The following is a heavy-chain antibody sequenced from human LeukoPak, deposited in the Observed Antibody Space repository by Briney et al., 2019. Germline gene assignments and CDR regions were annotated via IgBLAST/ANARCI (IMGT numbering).Heavy chain of an antibody. D-gene: IGHD5-12*01. CDR3: TTDQFLRSTTYYGMDV. CDR1: GFTFSSYA. Sequence: GRSLRLSCAASGFTFSSYAMHWVRQAPGKGLEWVGHIRSKADGGTTDYAAPVKGRFTISRDDSKNTLYLQMNSLKTEDTALYYCTTDQFLRSTTYYGMDVWGQGTTVTVSS. V-gene: IGHV3-15*07. CDR2: IRSKADGGTT. J-gene: IGHJ6*02.